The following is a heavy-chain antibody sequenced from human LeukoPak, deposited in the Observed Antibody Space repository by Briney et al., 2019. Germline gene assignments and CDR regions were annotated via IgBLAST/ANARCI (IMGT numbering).Heavy chain of an antibody. CDR3: ARAPTWNYGWYFDL. D-gene: IGHD1-7*01. V-gene: IGHV3-74*01. J-gene: IGHJ2*01. Sequence: GGSLRLSCAASGFTFSSYWMHWVRQAPGKGLVWVSRINSDGSSTSYADSVKGRFTISRDNAKNTLYLQMNSLRAEDTAVYSCARAPTWNYGWYFDLWGRGTLVTVSS. CDR2: INSDGSST. CDR1: GFTFSSYW.